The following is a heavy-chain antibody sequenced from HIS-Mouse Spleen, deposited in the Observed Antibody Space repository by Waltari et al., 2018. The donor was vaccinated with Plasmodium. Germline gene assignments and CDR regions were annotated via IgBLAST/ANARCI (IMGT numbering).Heavy chain of an antibody. CDR2: INSDGSST. J-gene: IGHJ4*02. CDR3: ARGDSDSSSWFGYYFDY. V-gene: IGHV3-74*01. CDR1: GFTFSSYW. Sequence: GESGGGLVQPGGSLRLSCAASGFTFSSYWMHWVRQAPGKGLVWVSRINSDGSSTSYADSVKGRFTISRDNAKNTLYLQMNSLRAEDTAVYYCARGDSDSSSWFGYYFDYWGQGTLVTVSS. D-gene: IGHD6-13*01.